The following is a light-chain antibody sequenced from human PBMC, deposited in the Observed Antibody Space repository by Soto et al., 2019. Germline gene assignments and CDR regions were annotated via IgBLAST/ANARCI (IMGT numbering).Light chain of an antibody. Sequence: EIVLTQSPGTLSLSPGERATLSCRASQSVSSSYLAWYQQKPGQAPRLLIYDASNRATDIPARFSGSGSGTDYTLTISSLEAEDFAVYYCQHRDNWSYIFGQGTKVDIK. J-gene: IGKJ2*01. CDR2: DAS. CDR1: QSVSSSY. CDR3: QHRDNWSYI. V-gene: IGKV3D-20*02.